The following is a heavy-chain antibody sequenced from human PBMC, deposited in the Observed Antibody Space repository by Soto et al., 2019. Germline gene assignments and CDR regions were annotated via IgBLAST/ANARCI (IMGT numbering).Heavy chain of an antibody. CDR2: ISWNSGSI. CDR1: GFTFDDYA. V-gene: IGHV3-9*01. Sequence: GGSLRLSCAASGFTFDDYAMHWVRQAPGKGLEWVSGISWNSGSIGYADSVKGRFTISRDNAKNSLYLQMNSLRAEDTALYYCAKDIDPIVVPAASINDAFDRWGQGTMVTVSS. J-gene: IGHJ3*02. CDR3: AKDIDPIVVPAASINDAFDR. D-gene: IGHD2-2*01.